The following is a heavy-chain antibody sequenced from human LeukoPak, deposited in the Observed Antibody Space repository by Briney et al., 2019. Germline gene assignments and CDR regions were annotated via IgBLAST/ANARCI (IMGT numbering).Heavy chain of an antibody. CDR2: ISAYNGNT. J-gene: IGHJ4*02. V-gene: IGHV1-18*01. CDR3: ARVNGSGSFDY. D-gene: IGHD3-10*01. CDR1: GYTFTSYG. Sequence: ASVKVSCKASGYTFTSYGISWVRQAPGQGLEWMGWISAYNGNTNYAQKLQGRVTMTRDTSTSTVYMELSSLRSEDTAVYYCARVNGSGSFDYWGQGTLVTVSS.